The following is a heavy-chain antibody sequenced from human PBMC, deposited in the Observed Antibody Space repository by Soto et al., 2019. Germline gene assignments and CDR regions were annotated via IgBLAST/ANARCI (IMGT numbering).Heavy chain of an antibody. D-gene: IGHD3-22*01. CDR1: GFTFSSYA. CDR2: ISGSGGST. Sequence: PGGSLRLSCAASGFTFSSYAMSWVRQAPGKGLEWVSAISGSGGSTYYADSVKGRFTISRDNSKNTLYLQMNSLRAEDTAVYYCAKSGGAYYYDSSGYFHDAFDISGQGTMVTVSS. J-gene: IGHJ3*02. CDR3: AKSGGAYYYDSSGYFHDAFDI. V-gene: IGHV3-23*01.